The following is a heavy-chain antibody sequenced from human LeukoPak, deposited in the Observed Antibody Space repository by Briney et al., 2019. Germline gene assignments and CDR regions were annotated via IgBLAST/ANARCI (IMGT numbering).Heavy chain of an antibody. V-gene: IGHV3-23*01. D-gene: IGHD3-22*01. CDR2: VSGSGSNT. CDR3: AKDRITMIIVGLPPNAFDI. Sequence: GGSLRLSCAASGFTFSSYAMSWVRQAPGKGREWVSAVSGSGSNTYYADSVKGRFTISRDNSKNTLYLQMNSLRADDTAVYYCAKDRITMIIVGLPPNAFDIWGQGTMVTVSS. CDR1: GFTFSSYA. J-gene: IGHJ3*02.